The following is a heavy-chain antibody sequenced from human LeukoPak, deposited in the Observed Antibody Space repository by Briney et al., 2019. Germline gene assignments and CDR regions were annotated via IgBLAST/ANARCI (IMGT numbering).Heavy chain of an antibody. D-gene: IGHD6-13*01. CDR3: ARGRRGSRWYGRAPSFDC. J-gene: IGHJ4*02. CDR1: GGSISSSSYY. CDR2: IYYSGST. V-gene: IGHV4-39*07. Sequence: PSETLSLTCTVSGGSISSSSYYWGWIRPPPGKGLEWIGSIYYSGSTYYNPSLKSRVTISVDTSKNQFSLKLSSVTAADTAVYYCARGRRGSRWYGRAPSFDCWGQGTLVTVSS.